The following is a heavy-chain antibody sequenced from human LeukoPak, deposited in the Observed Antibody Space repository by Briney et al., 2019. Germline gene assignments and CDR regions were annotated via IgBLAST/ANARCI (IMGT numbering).Heavy chain of an antibody. CDR1: GFTFSSYA. CDR3: ARDPTSSWETAFDI. Sequence: PGRSLRLSCAASGFTFSSYAMHWVRQAPGKGLEGGAVISYDGSNKYYADSVKGRFTISRDNSKNTLYLQMNSLRAEDTAVYYCARDPTSSWETAFDIWGQGTMVTVSS. D-gene: IGHD1-26*01. CDR2: ISYDGSNK. V-gene: IGHV3-30*04. J-gene: IGHJ3*02.